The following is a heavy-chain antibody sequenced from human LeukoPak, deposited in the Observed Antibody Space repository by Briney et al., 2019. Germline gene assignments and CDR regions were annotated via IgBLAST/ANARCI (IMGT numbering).Heavy chain of an antibody. J-gene: IGHJ5*02. CDR2: ISGSGGST. Sequence: GGSLRLSCAASGFTFSSYAMHWVRQAPGKGLEWVSAISGSGGSTYYADSVKGRFTISRDNSKDTLYLQMNSLRAEDTAVYYCAKTDGDYPDNWFDPWGQGTLVTVSS. CDR3: AKTDGDYPDNWFDP. CDR1: GFTFSSYA. D-gene: IGHD4-17*01. V-gene: IGHV3-23*01.